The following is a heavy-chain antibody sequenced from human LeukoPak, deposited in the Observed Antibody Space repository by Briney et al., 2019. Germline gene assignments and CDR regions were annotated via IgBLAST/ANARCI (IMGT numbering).Heavy chain of an antibody. CDR1: GFTFSSYW. D-gene: IGHD6-13*01. CDR2: INPGGSSI. CDR3: MAAGRDY. J-gene: IGHJ4*02. V-gene: IGHV3-74*01. Sequence: PEGSLRLSCAASGFTFSSYWMHWVRQVPGKGLVWVARINPGGSSITYADSVKGRFTISRDNAKNTLYLQMDSLRAEDTGVYYCMAAGRDYWGQGTLVTVSS.